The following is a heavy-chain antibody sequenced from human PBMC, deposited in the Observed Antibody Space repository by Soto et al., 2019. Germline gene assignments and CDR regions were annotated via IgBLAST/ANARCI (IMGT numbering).Heavy chain of an antibody. V-gene: IGHV1-8*01. CDR2: MNPNSGNT. J-gene: IGHJ5*02. CDR1: GYTFTSYD. Sequence: ASVKVSCKASGYTFTSYDINWVRQATGQGLGWMGWMNPNSGNTGYAQKFQGRVTMTRNTSISTAYMELSSLRSEDTAVYYCARGSEPRGYGWKRLRGWFDPWGQGTLVTVSS. D-gene: IGHD2-8*02. CDR3: ARGSEPRGYGWKRLRGWFDP.